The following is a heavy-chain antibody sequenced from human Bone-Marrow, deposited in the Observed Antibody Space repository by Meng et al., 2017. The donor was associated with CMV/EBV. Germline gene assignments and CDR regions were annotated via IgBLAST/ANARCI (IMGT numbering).Heavy chain of an antibody. CDR2: MSAYNVNT. CDR1: GYTFTNYG. J-gene: IGHJ5*02. CDR3: ARAARPRFRFDP. Sequence: ASVKVSCKASGYTFTNYGIMWVRQAPGQGLEWMGWMSAYNVNTNYAQRVQGRVTMTTDTSTTTAYMELRSLRSDDTAVYYCARAARPRFRFDPWGQGTLVTVSS. D-gene: IGHD6-6*01. V-gene: IGHV1-18*01.